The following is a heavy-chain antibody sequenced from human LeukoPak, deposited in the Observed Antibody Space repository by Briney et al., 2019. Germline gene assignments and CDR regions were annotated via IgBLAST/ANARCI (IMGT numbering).Heavy chain of an antibody. Sequence: ASVKVSCKASGGTFSSYAISWVRQAPGQGLEWMGGIIPIFGTANYAQKFQGRVTITADKSTSTAYMELSSLRSEDTAVYYCAREDVDTAMIGLDYWGQGTLVTVSS. D-gene: IGHD5-18*01. J-gene: IGHJ4*02. CDR2: IIPIFGTA. CDR1: GGTFSSYA. CDR3: AREDVDTAMIGLDY. V-gene: IGHV1-69*06.